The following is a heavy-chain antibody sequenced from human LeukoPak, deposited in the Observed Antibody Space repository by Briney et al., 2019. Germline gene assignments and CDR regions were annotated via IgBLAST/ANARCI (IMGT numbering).Heavy chain of an antibody. CDR3: VKEGGSSWYYFDY. CDR1: GFTFSSYA. Sequence: GGSLRLSCGASGFTFSSYAMSWVRQAPGKGLEWVSVISGSGADTYYADSVKGRFTISRDNSKNTLYLQVNSLRAEDTAVYYCVKEGGSSWYYFDYWGRGTLVTVSS. D-gene: IGHD6-13*01. J-gene: IGHJ4*02. V-gene: IGHV3-23*01. CDR2: ISGSGADT.